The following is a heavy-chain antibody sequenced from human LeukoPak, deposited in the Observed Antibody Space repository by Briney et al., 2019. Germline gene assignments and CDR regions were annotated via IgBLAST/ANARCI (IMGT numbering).Heavy chain of an antibody. Sequence: GESLQISCQGSGYSFTSYWISWVRQMPGKGLAWMGRIDPSDSYTNYSPSFQGHVTISADKSISTAYLQWSSLKASDTAMYYCARHPITGIKSFDYWGQGTLVTVSS. D-gene: IGHD1-20*01. CDR3: ARHPITGIKSFDY. CDR2: IDPSDSYT. J-gene: IGHJ4*02. CDR1: GYSFTSYW. V-gene: IGHV5-10-1*01.